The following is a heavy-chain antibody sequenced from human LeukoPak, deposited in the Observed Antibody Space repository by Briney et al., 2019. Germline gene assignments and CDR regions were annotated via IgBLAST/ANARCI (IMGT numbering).Heavy chain of an antibody. CDR3: GNQCSGGICPEN. D-gene: IGHD2-15*01. CDR2: IGQDGSVK. V-gene: IGHV3-7*01. J-gene: IGHJ4*02. Sequence: GGSLRLSCAASGFTFSGYTMAWVRQAPGKGLEWVGNIGQDGSVKNYADSVKGRFTISRDNAKNSVFLQMNSLRAEDTAFYYCGNQCSGGICPENWGRGTLVTVSS. CDR1: GFTFSGYT.